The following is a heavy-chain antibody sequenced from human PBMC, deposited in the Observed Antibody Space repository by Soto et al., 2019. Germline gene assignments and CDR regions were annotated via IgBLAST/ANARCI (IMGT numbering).Heavy chain of an antibody. Sequence: QVQLVESGGGVVQPGRSLRLSCAATGFTCSSYAMHWVRQAPGKGLEWVAVISYDGSNKYYADSVKGRFTIARDTSKNXXXXXXXXXXXXXTAVYYCARPSNGVLLGGNFDSWVQGTLVTVSS. J-gene: IGHJ4*02. CDR3: ARPSNGVLLGGNFDS. CDR2: ISYDGSNK. CDR1: GFTCSSYA. V-gene: IGHV3-30-3*01. D-gene: IGHD2-8*01.